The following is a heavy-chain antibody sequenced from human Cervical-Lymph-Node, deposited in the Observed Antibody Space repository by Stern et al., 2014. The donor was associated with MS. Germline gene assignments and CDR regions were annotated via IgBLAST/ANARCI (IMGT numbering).Heavy chain of an antibody. Sequence: QVQLLQPGAEVKKPGASVKVSCKASGYTFTSYYMHWVRQAPGQGLEWMGIINPSGGSTSYAQKFQGRVTMTRDTSTSTVYMELSSLRSEDTAVYYCARGTTVVTPASYFDLWGRGTLVTVSS. V-gene: IGHV1-46*03. CDR1: GYTFTSYY. CDR2: INPSGGST. J-gene: IGHJ2*01. CDR3: ARGTTVVTPASYFDL. D-gene: IGHD4-23*01.